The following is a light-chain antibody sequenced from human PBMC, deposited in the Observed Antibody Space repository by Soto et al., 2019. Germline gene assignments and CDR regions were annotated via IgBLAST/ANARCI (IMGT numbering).Light chain of an antibody. Sequence: EIVLTQTPGTLSSSPGERATLSCRASLSVRNNHLAWYQQKPGQAPRLLIYGASSRANGIPDRLSGSGSGTDFTLTISRLEPEDFAVYYCQQYGSSPWTFGQGTKVEVK. J-gene: IGKJ1*01. CDR3: QQYGSSPWT. CDR2: GAS. V-gene: IGKV3-20*01. CDR1: LSVRNNH.